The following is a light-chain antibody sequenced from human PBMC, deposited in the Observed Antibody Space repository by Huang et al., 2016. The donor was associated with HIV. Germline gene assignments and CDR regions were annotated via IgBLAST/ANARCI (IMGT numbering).Light chain of an antibody. CDR3: QQYYSAPLT. CDR2: WAS. V-gene: IGKV4-1*01. Sequence: DIVMTQSPDSLAVSLGERATINCKSSQSVLYSSNNKNYLVWYQKKPGQPPKLLIYWASTRESVVPYRFSGSGSGTDFTLTISSLQAEDVAVYYCQQYYSAPLTFGGGTKVEIK. J-gene: IGKJ4*01. CDR1: QSVLYSSNNKNY.